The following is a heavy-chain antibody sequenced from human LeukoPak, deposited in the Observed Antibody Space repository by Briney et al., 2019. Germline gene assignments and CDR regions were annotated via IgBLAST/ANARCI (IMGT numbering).Heavy chain of an antibody. CDR3: ARVTGGNSSSWYGDY. V-gene: IGHV4-34*01. Sequence: SETLSLTCAVYGGSLSGYYWSWIRQPPGKGLEWIGEINHSGSTNYNPSLKSRVTISVDTSKNQFSLKLSSVTAADTAVYYCARVTGGNSSSWYGDYWGQGTLVTVSS. CDR2: INHSGST. D-gene: IGHD6-13*01. J-gene: IGHJ4*02. CDR1: GGSLSGYY.